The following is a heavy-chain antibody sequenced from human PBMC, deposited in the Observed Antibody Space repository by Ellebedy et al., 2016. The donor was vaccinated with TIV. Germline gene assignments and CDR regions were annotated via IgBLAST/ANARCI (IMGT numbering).Heavy chain of an antibody. CDR1: GYSFTTYW. CDR3: ARHSGRGYYGGEDY. V-gene: IGHV5-10-1*01. CDR2: IDPTDSQT. J-gene: IGHJ4*02. D-gene: IGHD5-12*01. Sequence: GESLKISCKGSGYSFTTYWISWVRQMPGKGLEWMGRIDPTDSQTNYSPSFQGHVTISVDQSISTAYLQWSSLKASDSAMYYCARHSGRGYYGGEDYWGQGTLVTVSS.